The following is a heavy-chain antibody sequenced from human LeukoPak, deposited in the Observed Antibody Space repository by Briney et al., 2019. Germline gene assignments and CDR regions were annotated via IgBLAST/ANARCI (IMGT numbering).Heavy chain of an antibody. CDR1: GASLSSHY. CDR3: AAEYEYGDHDY. J-gene: IGHJ4*02. CDR2: IYHSGTT. V-gene: IGHV4-59*11. D-gene: IGHD4-17*01. Sequence: SETLSLTCTVSGASLSSHYWYWIRQSPGKGLEWIGYIYHSGTTKYNPSLKSRVTISADTSRSQFSLTVSSVTAADTAVYYCAAEYEYGDHDYWGQGTLVTVSS.